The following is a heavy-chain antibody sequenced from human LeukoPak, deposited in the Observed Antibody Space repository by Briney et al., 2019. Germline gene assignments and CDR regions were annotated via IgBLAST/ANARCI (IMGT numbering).Heavy chain of an antibody. CDR2: INSDGSST. Sequence: GGSLRLSCAASGFTFSSYWMHWVRQAPGKGLVWVSRINSDGSSTSYADSVKGRFTISRDNAKNTLYLQMNSLRAEDTAVYYCARGENREYYYGSGSYYWGQGTLVTVSS. CDR1: GFTFSSYW. D-gene: IGHD3-10*01. J-gene: IGHJ4*02. V-gene: IGHV3-74*01. CDR3: ARGENREYYYGSGSYY.